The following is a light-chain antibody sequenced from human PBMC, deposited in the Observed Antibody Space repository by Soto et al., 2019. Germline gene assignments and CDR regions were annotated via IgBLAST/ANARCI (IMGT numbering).Light chain of an antibody. V-gene: IGKV1-12*01. Sequence: DIQMTQSPSSVSASVGDRVTITCRASQGISSWLAWYQQKPGKAPKLLIYAVSSLQSEVPSRFSGSRSWTALTPTSTSLQPEEFASDYYHQANSFPLTFGGGTKVEVK. CDR3: HQANSFPLT. CDR1: QGISSW. J-gene: IGKJ4*01. CDR2: AVS.